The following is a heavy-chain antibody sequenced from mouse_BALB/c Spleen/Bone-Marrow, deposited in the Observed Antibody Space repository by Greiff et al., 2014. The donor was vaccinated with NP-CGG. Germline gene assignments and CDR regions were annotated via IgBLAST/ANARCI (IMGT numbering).Heavy chain of an antibody. CDR1: GFNIKDTY. CDR3: AIYYYGSSGFAY. CDR2: IDPANGNT. Sequence: EVHLVESGAELVKPGASVKLSCTASGFNIKDTYMHWVKQRPEQGLEWIGRIDPANGNTKYDPKFQGKATITADTSSNTAYQQLSSLTSEDTAVYYCAIYYYGSSGFAYWGQGTLVTVSA. J-gene: IGHJ3*01. V-gene: IGHV14-3*02. D-gene: IGHD1-1*01.